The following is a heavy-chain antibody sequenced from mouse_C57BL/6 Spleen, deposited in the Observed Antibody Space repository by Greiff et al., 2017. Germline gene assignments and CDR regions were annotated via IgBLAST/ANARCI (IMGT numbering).Heavy chain of an antibody. CDR2: IYPSDSET. CDR1: GYTFTSYW. V-gene: IGHV1-61*01. J-gene: IGHJ3*01. D-gene: IGHD2-4*01. CDR3: AREGDDYDGFAY. Sequence: VQLQQPGAELVRPGSSVKLSCKASGYTFTSYWMDWVKQRPGQGLEWIGNIYPSDSETHYNQKFKDKATLTVDKSSSTAYMQLSSLTSEDSAVYYCAREGDDYDGFAYWGQGTLVTVSA.